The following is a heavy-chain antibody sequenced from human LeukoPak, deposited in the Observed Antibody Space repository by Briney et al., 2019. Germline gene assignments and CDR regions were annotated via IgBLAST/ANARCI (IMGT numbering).Heavy chain of an antibody. CDR1: GDSISRGGYY. D-gene: IGHD6-19*01. CDR3: ARSAAGLVRFFDY. J-gene: IGHJ4*02. Sequence: SQTLSLSCTVSGDSISRGGYYWSWIRQHSGKGLEWIGYIYYSGSTYYNQSLKSRVTISLDTSKNQFSLELSSVTVADTAVYYCARSAAGLVRFFDYWGQGTLVTVSS. CDR2: IYYSGST. V-gene: IGHV4-31*03.